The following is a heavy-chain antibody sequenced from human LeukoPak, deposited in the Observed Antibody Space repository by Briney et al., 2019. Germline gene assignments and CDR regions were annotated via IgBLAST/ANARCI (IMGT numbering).Heavy chain of an antibody. J-gene: IGHJ4*02. CDR1: GFTFSSYS. D-gene: IGHD3-10*01. V-gene: IGHV3-48*01. Sequence: GGSLRLSRAASGFTFSSYSMNWVRQAPGKGLEWVSYISSSSSIISYADSVKGRFTISRDNAKNSLYLQMNSLRAEDTAVYYCAKLAKYFYGSETYYFFEHWGQGTPVTASS. CDR3: AKLAKYFYGSETYYFFEH. CDR2: ISSSSSII.